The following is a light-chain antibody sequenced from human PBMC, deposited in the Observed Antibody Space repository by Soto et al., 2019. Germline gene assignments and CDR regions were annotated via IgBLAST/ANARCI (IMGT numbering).Light chain of an antibody. J-gene: IGKJ2*01. CDR2: GAS. V-gene: IGKV3-20*01. CDR1: QSVSSSY. CDR3: QQYGDSPYT. Sequence: EIVLTQSPGTLSLSPGERATLSCRASQSVSSSYLAWYQQKPGQAPRLLIYGASSRATGIPDRFSGTGSGTDFTLTISRLDPEDFAVYYCQQYGDSPYTFGQGTKLEIK.